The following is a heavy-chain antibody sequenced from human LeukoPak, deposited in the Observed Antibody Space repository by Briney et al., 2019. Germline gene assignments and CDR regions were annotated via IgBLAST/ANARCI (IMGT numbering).Heavy chain of an antibody. CDR3: ARDPSPHTYYDYVWGSYRLYFDY. Sequence: GGSLRLSCAASGFTFSSYSMNWVRQAPGKGLEWVSSISSSSSYIYYADSVKGRFTISRDNAKSSLYLQMNSLRAEDTAVYYCARDPSPHTYYDYVWGSYRLYFDYWGQGTLVTVSS. V-gene: IGHV3-21*01. D-gene: IGHD3-16*02. J-gene: IGHJ4*02. CDR2: ISSSSSYI. CDR1: GFTFSSYS.